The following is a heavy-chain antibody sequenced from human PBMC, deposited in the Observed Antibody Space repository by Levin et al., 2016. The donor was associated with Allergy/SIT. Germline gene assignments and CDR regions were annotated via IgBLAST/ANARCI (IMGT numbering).Heavy chain of an antibody. Sequence: GESLKISCAASGFTFSSYAMSWVRQAPGKGLEWVSAISGSGGSTYYADSVKGRFTISRDDSKNTLYLQMNSLRAEDTAVYYCAKDPENRQVSYFDYWGQGTLVTVSS. CDR3: AKDPENRQVSYFDY. CDR2: ISGSGGST. J-gene: IGHJ4*02. CDR1: GFTFSSYA. V-gene: IGHV3-23*01. D-gene: IGHD2/OR15-2a*01.